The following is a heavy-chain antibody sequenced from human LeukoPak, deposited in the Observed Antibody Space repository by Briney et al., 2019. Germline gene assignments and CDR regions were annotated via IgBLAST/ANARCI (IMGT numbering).Heavy chain of an antibody. V-gene: IGHV4-34*01. D-gene: IGHD5-12*01. CDR3: ATRGRGYSGYGRLYYFDY. Sequence: SETLSLTCAVYGGAFSGYYWSWIRQPPGKGLEWIGEINHSGSTNYNPSLKRRVTISVHTSKNQFSLKLSSVTAADTAVYYCATRGRGYSGYGRLYYFDYWGQGTLVTVSS. CDR1: GGAFSGYY. J-gene: IGHJ4*02. CDR2: INHSGST.